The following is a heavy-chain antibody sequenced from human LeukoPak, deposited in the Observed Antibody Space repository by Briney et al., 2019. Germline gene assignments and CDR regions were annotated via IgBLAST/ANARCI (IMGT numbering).Heavy chain of an antibody. J-gene: IGHJ2*01. D-gene: IGHD2-15*01. V-gene: IGHV4-61*05. CDR3: ARSGYCSGGSCYSDWYFDL. CDR1: GGSISSSSYY. CDR2: IYYSGST. Sequence: PSETLSLTCTVSGGSISSSSYYWGWIRQPPGKGLEWIGYIYYSGSTNYNPSLKSRVTTSVDTSKNQFSLKLSSVTAADTAVYYCARSGYCSGGSCYSDWYFDLWGRGTLVTVSS.